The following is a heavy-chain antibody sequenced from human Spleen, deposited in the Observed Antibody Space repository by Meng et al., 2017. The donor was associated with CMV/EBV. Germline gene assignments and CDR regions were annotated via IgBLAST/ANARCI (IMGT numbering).Heavy chain of an antibody. Sequence: GESLKISCAASGFTFSSYAMSWVRQAPGKGLEWVSAISGSGGSTYYADSVKGRFTISRDNSKNTLYLQMNSLRAEDTAVYYCAKLHVAYYYDSSGYTGMDVWGQGTTVTVSS. V-gene: IGHV3-23*01. CDR1: GFTFSSYA. CDR3: AKLHVAYYYDSSGYTGMDV. D-gene: IGHD3-22*01. J-gene: IGHJ6*02. CDR2: ISGSGGST.